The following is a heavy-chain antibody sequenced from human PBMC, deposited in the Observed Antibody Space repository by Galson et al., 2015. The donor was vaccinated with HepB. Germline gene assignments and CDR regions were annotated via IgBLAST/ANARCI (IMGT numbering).Heavy chain of an antibody. V-gene: IGHV3-43*01. Sequence: SQRLSCAASGFNFDDYTMHWVRQGPGKGLEWVSLIRYDGDSASYADSVKGRFTISRDNRKNSLFLQMNGLRPEDSALYYCTKDITPLRHDAFDMWGQGTMVTVSS. CDR1: GFNFDDYT. CDR2: IRYDGDSA. J-gene: IGHJ3*02. CDR3: TKDITPLRHDAFDM. D-gene: IGHD4-17*01.